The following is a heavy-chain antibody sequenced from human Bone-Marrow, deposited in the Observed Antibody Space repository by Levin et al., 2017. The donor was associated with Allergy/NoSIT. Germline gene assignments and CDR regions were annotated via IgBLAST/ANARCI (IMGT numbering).Heavy chain of an antibody. CDR3: ARPRLTGFSSGWYLEK. CDR2: LSFDGSTE. Sequence: GGSLRLSCATSGFTLTNTPMHWVRQAPGKGLEWVAVLSFDGSTEEYADSVKGRFTISKDNSKNTVYLQMNSLRPADTAVYYCARPRLTGFSSGWYLEKWGQGTQVTVSS. D-gene: IGHD6-19*01. CDR1: GFTLTNTP. J-gene: IGHJ4*02. V-gene: IGHV3-30*04.